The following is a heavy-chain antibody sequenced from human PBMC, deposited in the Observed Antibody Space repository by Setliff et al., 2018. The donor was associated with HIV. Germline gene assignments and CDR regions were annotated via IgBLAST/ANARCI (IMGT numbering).Heavy chain of an antibody. CDR1: GYSFTGYY. V-gene: IGHV1-2*02. J-gene: IGHJ6*03. CDR2: INPNSGGT. CDR3: ARDIGGYWDYHYYMDV. D-gene: IGHD3-22*01. Sequence: VASVKVSCKASGYSFTGYYMHWVRQAPGQGLEWMGWINPNSGGTQYAQKFQGRVTMTRDTSISTGSMELSRLRSDDTAVYYCARDIGGYWDYHYYMDVWGKGTTVTVSS.